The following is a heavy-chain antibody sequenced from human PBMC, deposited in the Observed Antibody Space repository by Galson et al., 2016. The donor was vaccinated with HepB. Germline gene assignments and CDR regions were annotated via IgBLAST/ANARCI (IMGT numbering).Heavy chain of an antibody. J-gene: IGHJ4*02. Sequence: SLRLSCAASGLPISSYAMSWVRQAPGKGLEWVSVISASDAREYYADSVEGRFTISRDISQNTVHLQMNSLKAEDTALYYCAKETGGYFGYHENWGQGSLVTVSS. D-gene: IGHD5-12*01. CDR3: AKETGGYFGYHEN. V-gene: IGHV3-23*01. CDR1: GLPISSYA. CDR2: ISASDARE.